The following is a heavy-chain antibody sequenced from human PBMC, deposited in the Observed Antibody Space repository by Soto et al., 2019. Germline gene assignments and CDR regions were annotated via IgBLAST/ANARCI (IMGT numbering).Heavy chain of an antibody. CDR2: IYYSGST. CDR3: ARDLGGNNRQSPKAMDV. D-gene: IGHD6-25*01. CDR1: GGSISSGGYY. V-gene: IGHV4-31*03. J-gene: IGHJ6*02. Sequence: PSETLSLTCTVSGGSISSGGYYWSWIRQHPGKGLEWIGYIYYSGSTYYNPSLKSRVTISVDTSKNQFSLKLSSVTAADTAVYYCARDLGGNNRQSPKAMDVWGPGPTVTLSS.